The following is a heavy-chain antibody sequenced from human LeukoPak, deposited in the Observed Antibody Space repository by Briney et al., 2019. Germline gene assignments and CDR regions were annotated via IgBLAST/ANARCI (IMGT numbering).Heavy chain of an antibody. J-gene: IGHJ4*02. CDR3: ARARSAAGNFDY. D-gene: IGHD6-13*01. V-gene: IGHV4-31*03. CDR1: GGSISSGGYY. Sequence: SQTLSLTCTVSGGSISSGGYYWSWIRQHPGRGLEWIGYIYYSGSTYYNPSLKSRVTISADTSKNQFSLTLSSVTAADTAVYYCARARSAAGNFDYWGQGTLVTVSS. CDR2: IYYSGST.